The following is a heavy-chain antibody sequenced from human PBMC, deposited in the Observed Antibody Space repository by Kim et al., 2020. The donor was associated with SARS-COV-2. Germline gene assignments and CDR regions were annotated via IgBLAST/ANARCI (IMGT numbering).Heavy chain of an antibody. D-gene: IGHD3-3*01. J-gene: IGHJ2*01. CDR1: GGSLSGYY. Sequence: SETLSLTCAVYGGSLSGYYWSWIRQPPGKGLEWIGEINHRGSTNYNPSLKSRVTVSVDTSKNQFSLKLSSVTAADTAVYYCARGGTYYDFWSGNHWYFDLWGRGTLVTVSS. CDR3: ARGGTYYDFWSGNHWYFDL. CDR2: INHRGST. V-gene: IGHV4-34*01.